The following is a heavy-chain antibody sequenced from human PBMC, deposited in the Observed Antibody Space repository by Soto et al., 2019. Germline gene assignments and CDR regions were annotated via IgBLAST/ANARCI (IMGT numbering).Heavy chain of an antibody. CDR2: IYKSGST. CDR1: GDSISSYY. V-gene: IGHV4-59*01. D-gene: IGHD3-10*01. CDR3: ARASGTYYNVGGYYYYHQMED. J-gene: IGHJ6*03. Sequence: SETLSLTCTVCGDSISSYYWSWIRQPPGKGLEWIGFIYKSGSTNYNPSLKSRVTISVDTSKNHFSLKLSSVTAADTAVYYCARASGTYYNVGGYYYYHQMEDWGKGTPVTVPS.